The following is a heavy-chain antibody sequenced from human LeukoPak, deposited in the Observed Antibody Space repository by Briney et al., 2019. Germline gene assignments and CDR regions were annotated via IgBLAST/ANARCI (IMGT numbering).Heavy chain of an antibody. CDR1: GISLSNYA. V-gene: IGHV3-21*01. Sequence: GGSLRLSCVVSGISLSNYAMTWVRQAPGKGLEWVSSISSSSSYIYYADSVKGRFTISRDNAKNSLYLQMNSLRAEDTAVYYCARDYWPVDIVATIGYWGQGTLVTVSS. D-gene: IGHD5-12*01. CDR3: ARDYWPVDIVATIGY. J-gene: IGHJ4*02. CDR2: ISSSSSYI.